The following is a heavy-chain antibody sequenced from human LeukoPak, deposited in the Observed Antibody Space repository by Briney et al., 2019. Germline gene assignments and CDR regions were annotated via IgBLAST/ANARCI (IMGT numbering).Heavy chain of an antibody. D-gene: IGHD7-27*01. CDR1: GGSISSGSYY. CDR3: ATRKLGNDY. CDR2: INHSGST. V-gene: IGHV4-39*07. Sequence: SQTLSLTCTVSGGSISSGSYYWSWIRQPPGKGLEWIGEINHSGSTNYNPSLKSRVTISVDTSKNQFSLKLYSVTAADTAVYYCATRKLGNDYWGQGTLVTVSS. J-gene: IGHJ4*02.